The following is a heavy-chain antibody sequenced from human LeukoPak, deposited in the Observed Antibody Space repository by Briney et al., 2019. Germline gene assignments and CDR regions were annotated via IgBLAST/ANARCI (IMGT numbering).Heavy chain of an antibody. J-gene: IGHJ4*02. CDR2: IYYSGST. D-gene: IGHD2-2*02. CDR3: ASVPYCSSTSCYRGFLFY. Sequence: SETLSLTCTVSGGSISSSSYYWGWIRQPPGKGLEWFGSIYYSGSTYYNPSLKSRVTISVDTSKNQFSLKLSSVTAADTAVYYCASVPYCSSTSCYRGFLFYWGQGTLVTVSS. CDR1: GGSISSSSYY. V-gene: IGHV4-39*01.